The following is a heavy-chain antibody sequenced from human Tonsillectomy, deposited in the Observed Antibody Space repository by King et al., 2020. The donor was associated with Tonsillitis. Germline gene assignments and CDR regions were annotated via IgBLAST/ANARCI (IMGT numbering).Heavy chain of an antibody. D-gene: IGHD3-16*01. Sequence: VQLVESGGGVVQPGRSLRLSCAASGFTFSNYGMHWVRQAPGKGLEWVALIAYDASYENYADSVKGRFAITRDNSKNTLYLEMNSLRVEDTAVCYCAKEGIGLSDWYFDLWGRGTLVTVSS. V-gene: IGHV3-30*18. CDR2: IAYDASYE. CDR1: GFTFSNYG. J-gene: IGHJ2*01. CDR3: AKEGIGLSDWYFDL.